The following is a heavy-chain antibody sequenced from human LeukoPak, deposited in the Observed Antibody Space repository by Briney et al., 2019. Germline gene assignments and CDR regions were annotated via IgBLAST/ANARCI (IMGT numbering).Heavy chain of an antibody. V-gene: IGHV3-49*03. D-gene: IGHD3-10*01. Sequence: GRSLRLSCTASGFTFGDYAMSWFRQAPGKGLEWVGFIRSKAYGGTTEYAASVKGRFTISRDDSKSIAYLQMNSLKTEDTAVCYCTRRRRFGSVDYWGQGTLVTVSS. CDR2: IRSKAYGGTT. CDR3: TRRRRFGSVDY. J-gene: IGHJ4*02. CDR1: GFTFGDYA.